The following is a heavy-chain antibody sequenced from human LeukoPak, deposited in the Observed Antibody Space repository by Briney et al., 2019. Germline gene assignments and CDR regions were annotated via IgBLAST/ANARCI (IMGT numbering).Heavy chain of an antibody. D-gene: IGHD5-12*01. CDR2: IGNGGGST. Sequence: GGSLRLSCAASEFTFSSYAMSWVRQAPGKGLEWVSTIGNGGGSTYYADSVKGRFTISRDNSKNTLYLQMNGLRAEDTAIYYCAKDRRLPWDYFDSWGQGTLVTVSS. J-gene: IGHJ4*02. CDR3: AKDRRLPWDYFDS. CDR1: EFTFSSYA. V-gene: IGHV3-23*01.